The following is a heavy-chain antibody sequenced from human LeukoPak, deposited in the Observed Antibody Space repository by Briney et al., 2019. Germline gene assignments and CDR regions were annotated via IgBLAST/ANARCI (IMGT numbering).Heavy chain of an antibody. Sequence: SETLSLTCTVSGGSISSSSYYWGWIRQPPGRGLEWIGSIYYSGSTYYNPSLKSRVTISIDTSKNQFSLKLSSVTAADTAVYYCARVVSPGGWYYFDYWGQGTLVTVSS. CDR1: GGSISSSSYY. V-gene: IGHV4-39*07. CDR2: IYYSGST. J-gene: IGHJ4*02. D-gene: IGHD6-19*01. CDR3: ARVVSPGGWYYFDY.